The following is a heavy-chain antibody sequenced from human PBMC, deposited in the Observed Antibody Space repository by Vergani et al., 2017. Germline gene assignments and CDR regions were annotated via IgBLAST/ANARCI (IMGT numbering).Heavy chain of an antibody. CDR3: VKDAGSYENFFDS. D-gene: IGHD1-26*01. J-gene: IGHJ4*02. V-gene: IGHV3-23*01. Sequence: EVQLLESGGSLKQPGGSVRLSCAASGFTFSTYAMHWVRQAPGKGLEWVSALTGDGGSTYYADSFKGSFIISRDNSMDTLYLQMNSLRPEDTATYYCVKDAGSYENFFDSWGQGTLVTVSS. CDR1: GFTFSTYA. CDR2: LTGDGGST.